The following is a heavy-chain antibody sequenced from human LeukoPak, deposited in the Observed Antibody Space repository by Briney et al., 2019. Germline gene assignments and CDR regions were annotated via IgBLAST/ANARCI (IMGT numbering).Heavy chain of an antibody. Sequence: GRSLRLSCAASGFTFSSYAMHWVRQAPGKGLEWVSTISGSDGSTYYADSVKGRFTISRDNSKNTLYLQMNSLRAEDTAVYYCAKEKRVGVTPPYFDYWGRGTLVTVSS. CDR2: ISGSDGST. J-gene: IGHJ4*02. D-gene: IGHD1-26*01. CDR3: AKEKRVGVTPPYFDY. V-gene: IGHV3-23*01. CDR1: GFTFSSYA.